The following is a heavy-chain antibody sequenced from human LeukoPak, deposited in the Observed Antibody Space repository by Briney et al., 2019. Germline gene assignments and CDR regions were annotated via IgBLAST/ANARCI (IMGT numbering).Heavy chain of an antibody. CDR3: VRFMRGTIGGDN. V-gene: IGHV3-9*01. CDR1: GFIFDDYA. CDR2: ISWNGDIV. Sequence: GGSLRLSCAASGFIFDDYAIHWVRQAPGKGLERVSGISWNGDIVSYADSVKGRFTISRDNAKNSLYLQMNNLKAEDTAMYYCVRFMRGTIGGDNWGQGTLVTVSA. D-gene: IGHD3-16*01. J-gene: IGHJ4*02.